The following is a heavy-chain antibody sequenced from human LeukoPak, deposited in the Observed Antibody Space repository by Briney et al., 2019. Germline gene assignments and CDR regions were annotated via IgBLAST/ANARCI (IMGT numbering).Heavy chain of an antibody. D-gene: IGHD2-2*01. CDR2: TYYRSTWYN. CDR1: GDIVSSNSVT. CDR3: ARRLTQYDCFDP. J-gene: IGHJ5*02. V-gene: IGHV6-1*01. Sequence: SQTLSLTCAISGDIVSSNSVTWNWVRQSPSRGLEWLGRTYYRSTWYNDYAVSVRGRITVNPDTSKNQFSLHLNSVTPEDTAVYYCARRLTQYDCFDPWGQGILVTVSS.